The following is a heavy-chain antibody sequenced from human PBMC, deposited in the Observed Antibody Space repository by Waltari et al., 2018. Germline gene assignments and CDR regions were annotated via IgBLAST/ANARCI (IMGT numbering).Heavy chain of an antibody. Sequence: QLQLQESGPGLVKPSDTLSLTCSVSSASISSHPSCWGWIRQPPGKGLEWIGSIYYSGSTYYNPSLKSRVTISVDTSKNQFSLKLSSVTAADTAVYYCATKRESSASGFDYWGQGTLVTVSS. V-gene: IGHV4-39*01. CDR2: IYYSGST. CDR3: ATKRESSASGFDY. J-gene: IGHJ4*02. CDR1: SASISSHPSC. D-gene: IGHD6-19*01.